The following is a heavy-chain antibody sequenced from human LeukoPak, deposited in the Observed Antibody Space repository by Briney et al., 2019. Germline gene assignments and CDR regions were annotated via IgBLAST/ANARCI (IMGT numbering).Heavy chain of an antibody. Sequence: GASVKVSCKVSGYTLTELSMHWVRQAPGKGLEWMAGFDPEDGETIYAQKFQGRVTMTEDTSTDTAYMELSSLRSEDTAVYYCATDLTGIAAAGSVWDFDYWGQGTLVTVSS. CDR1: GYTLTELS. J-gene: IGHJ4*02. CDR3: ATDLTGIAAAGSVWDFDY. CDR2: FDPEDGET. V-gene: IGHV1-24*01. D-gene: IGHD6-13*01.